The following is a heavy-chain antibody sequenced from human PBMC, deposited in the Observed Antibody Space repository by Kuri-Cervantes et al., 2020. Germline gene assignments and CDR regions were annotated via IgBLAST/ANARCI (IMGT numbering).Heavy chain of an antibody. D-gene: IGHD3-16*01. Sequence: SETLSLTCTVSGGSVGSGSYYWSWIRQPPGKGLEWIGYIYYSGSTNYNPSLKSRVTTSVDTSKNQFSLKLSSVTAADTAVYYCARGVGPNWFDPWGQGTLVTVSS. CDR1: GGSVGSGSYY. J-gene: IGHJ5*02. CDR3: ARGVGPNWFDP. CDR2: IYYSGST. V-gene: IGHV4-61*01.